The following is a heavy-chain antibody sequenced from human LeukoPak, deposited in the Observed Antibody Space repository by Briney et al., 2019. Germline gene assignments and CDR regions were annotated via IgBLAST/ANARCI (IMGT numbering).Heavy chain of an antibody. J-gene: IGHJ6*03. CDR2: IKEDGSEK. Sequence: GGSLRLSCAASGFTFGSYWMNWVRQTPGKGVGWGANIKEDGSEKNYVDSVKGPYTISRDHAKNSLYLPMNSLRVEDTAVYYCARGEYGYDATSHYYFYMDVWGKGTTVSFSS. V-gene: IGHV3-7*01. D-gene: IGHD5-12*01. CDR3: ARGEYGYDATSHYYFYMDV. CDR1: GFTFGSYW.